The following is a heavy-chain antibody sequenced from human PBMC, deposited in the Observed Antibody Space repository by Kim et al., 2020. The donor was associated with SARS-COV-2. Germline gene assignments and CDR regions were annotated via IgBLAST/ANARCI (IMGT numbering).Heavy chain of an antibody. D-gene: IGHD5-12*01. CDR3: VKADYPDPFDI. J-gene: IGHJ3*02. Sequence: GGSLRLSCAASGFPFSSHAMGWVRQAPGKGLEWVSTISGSSSTIDYADSVKGRFTISRDHSKTTLLLQLPSLRVEDTALYYCVKADYPDPFDIFRQGTMV. CDR1: GFPFSSHA. V-gene: IGHV3-23*01. CDR2: ISGSSSTI.